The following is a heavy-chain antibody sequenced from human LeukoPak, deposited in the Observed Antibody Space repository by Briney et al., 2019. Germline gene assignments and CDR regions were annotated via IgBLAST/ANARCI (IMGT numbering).Heavy chain of an antibody. V-gene: IGHV4-34*01. Sequence: PSETLSLTCAVYGGSFSGYYWSWIRQPPGKGLEWTGEINHSGSTNYNPSLKSRVTISVETSKNQFSLKLSSVTAADTAVYYCARGQDDFWSGYSRGMVVWGQGTTVTVSS. CDR3: ARGQDDFWSGYSRGMVV. D-gene: IGHD3-3*01. J-gene: IGHJ6*02. CDR2: INHSGST. CDR1: GGSFSGYY.